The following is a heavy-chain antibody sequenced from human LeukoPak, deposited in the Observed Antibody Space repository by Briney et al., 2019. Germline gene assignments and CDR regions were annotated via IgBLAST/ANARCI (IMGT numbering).Heavy chain of an antibody. V-gene: IGHV4-30-2*01. J-gene: IGHJ5*02. CDR3: ARGPVIPAAIGCWFDP. CDR2: IYHSGST. Sequence: SETLSLTCAVSGGSISSGGYSWSWIRQPPGKGLEWIGYIYHSGSTNYNPSLKGRVTISVDNSKNQFSLKLSSVTAADTAVYYCARGPVIPAAIGCWFDPWGQGTLVTVSS. CDR1: GGSISSGGYS. D-gene: IGHD2-2*01.